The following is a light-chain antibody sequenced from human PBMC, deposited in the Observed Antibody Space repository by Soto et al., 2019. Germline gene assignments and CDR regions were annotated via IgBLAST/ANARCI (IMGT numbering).Light chain of an antibody. V-gene: IGLV2-23*01. CDR1: SSDAGGYNV. J-gene: IGLJ1*01. CDR2: EGS. CDR3: CSYAGSATYV. Sequence: QSALTQPASVSGSPGQSITISCTGTSSDAGGYNVVSWYQHHPGKAPKLRIYEGSERPSGVSSRFSGSKSGNTASLTISGLQAEDEGDYYCCSYAGSATYVFGTGTKLTVL.